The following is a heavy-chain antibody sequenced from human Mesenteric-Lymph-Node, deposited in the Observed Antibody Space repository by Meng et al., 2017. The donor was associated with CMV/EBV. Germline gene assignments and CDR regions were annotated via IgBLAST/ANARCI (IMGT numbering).Heavy chain of an antibody. Sequence: FTVSDHYMDWVRQAPGKGLEWLGRTRNKANSYTTEYAASVKGRFTISRDNSKNSLYLQMNSLKTEDTAVYYCVRASTSSWKDYFDYWGQGTLVTVSS. J-gene: IGHJ4*02. CDR3: VRASTSSWKDYFDY. CDR2: TRNKANSYTT. D-gene: IGHD6-13*01. V-gene: IGHV3-72*01. CDR1: FTVSDHY.